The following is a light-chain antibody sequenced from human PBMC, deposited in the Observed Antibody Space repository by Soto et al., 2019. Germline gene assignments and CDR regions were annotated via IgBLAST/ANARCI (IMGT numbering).Light chain of an antibody. CDR2: GAS. CDR3: QQYGSSGT. Sequence: DIVMTQSPATLSVSPGERSTLSCSASQSVSNNYLAWYQQKPGQAPRLLIYGASNRATGIPDRFSGSGSGTDFTLTISRLEPEDFAVYYCQQYGSSGTFGQGTKVDIK. V-gene: IGKV3-20*01. J-gene: IGKJ1*01. CDR1: QSVSNNY.